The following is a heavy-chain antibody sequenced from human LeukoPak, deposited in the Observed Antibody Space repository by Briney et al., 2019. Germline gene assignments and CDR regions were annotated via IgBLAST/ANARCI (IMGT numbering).Heavy chain of an antibody. Sequence: GASVKVSCKASGGTFSSYAISWVRQAPGQGLEWMGGIIPIFGTANYAQKFQGRVTITTDESTSTAYMELSSLRSEYTAVYYCARDRGYCGYFDYWGQGTLVTVSS. CDR3: ARDRGYCGYFDY. D-gene: IGHD5-12*01. CDR1: GGTFSSYA. J-gene: IGHJ4*02. CDR2: IIPIFGTA. V-gene: IGHV1-69*05.